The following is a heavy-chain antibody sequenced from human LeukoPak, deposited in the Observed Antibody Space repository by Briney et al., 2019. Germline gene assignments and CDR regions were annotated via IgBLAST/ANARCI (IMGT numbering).Heavy chain of an antibody. CDR3: ARATSTVAYYYYYYMDV. J-gene: IGHJ6*03. CDR1: GYTFSGYY. D-gene: IGHD4-23*01. Sequence: ASVKVSCKASGYTFSGYYMHWVRQAPGQGLEWVGWINPNSGGTNYAQKFQGRVTMTRDTSISTAYMELSRLRSDDTAVYYCARATSTVAYYYYYYMDVWGKGTTVTVSS. V-gene: IGHV1-2*02. CDR2: INPNSGGT.